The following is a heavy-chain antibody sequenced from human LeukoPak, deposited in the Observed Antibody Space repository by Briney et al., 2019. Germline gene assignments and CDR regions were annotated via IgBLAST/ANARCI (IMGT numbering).Heavy chain of an antibody. Sequence: PGGSLRLSCAASGFTFSSCGMHWVRQAPGKGLEWVAVTWYDGSNKYYADSVKGRFTISRDNSKNTLYLQMNSLRAEDTAVYYCARDDTWYYDFWSGYGSYYYGMDVRGQGTTVTVSS. J-gene: IGHJ6*02. D-gene: IGHD3-3*01. CDR2: TWYDGSNK. V-gene: IGHV3-33*01. CDR3: ARDDTWYYDFWSGYGSYYYGMDV. CDR1: GFTFSSCG.